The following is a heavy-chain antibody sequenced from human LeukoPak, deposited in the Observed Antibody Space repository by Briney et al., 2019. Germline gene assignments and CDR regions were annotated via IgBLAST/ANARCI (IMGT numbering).Heavy chain of an antibody. CDR1: GFSFSDYS. Sequence: GGSLRLSCAASGFSFSDYSMSWIRQAPGKGLECISYRSSSSYTNYADSVMGRFTISRDNAKNSLYLQMNSLRAEDTAVYYCARGDYDSSGYYEVWGQGTLVTVSS. CDR3: ARGDYDSSGYYEV. J-gene: IGHJ4*02. D-gene: IGHD3-22*01. CDR2: RSSSSYT. V-gene: IGHV3-11*05.